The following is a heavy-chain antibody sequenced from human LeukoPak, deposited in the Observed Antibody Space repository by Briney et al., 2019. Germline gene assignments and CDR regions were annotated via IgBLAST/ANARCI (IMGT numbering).Heavy chain of an antibody. CDR3: AHIAVAGGTSTDY. D-gene: IGHD6-19*01. Sequence: PGRSLRLSCAASGFTFSSYAMSWVRQAPGKGLEWVSAISGSGGSTYYADSVKGRFTISRDNSKNTLYLQMNSLRAEDTAVYYCAHIAVAGGTSTDYWGQGTLVTVSS. V-gene: IGHV3-23*01. CDR2: ISGSGGST. J-gene: IGHJ4*02. CDR1: GFTFSSYA.